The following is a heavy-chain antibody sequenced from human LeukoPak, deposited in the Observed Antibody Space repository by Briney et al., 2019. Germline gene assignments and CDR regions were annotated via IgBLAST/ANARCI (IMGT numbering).Heavy chain of an antibody. CDR3: AKDYYDSSGYPYFDY. CDR2: IRYDGSNK. D-gene: IGHD3-22*01. V-gene: IGHV3-30*02. CDR1: GFTFSSYG. Sequence: PGRSLRLSCAASGFTFSSYGMHWVRQAPGKGLEWVAFIRYDGSNKYYADSVKGRFTISRDNSKNTLYLQMNSLRAEDTAVYYCAKDYYDSSGYPYFDYWGQGTLVTVSS. J-gene: IGHJ4*02.